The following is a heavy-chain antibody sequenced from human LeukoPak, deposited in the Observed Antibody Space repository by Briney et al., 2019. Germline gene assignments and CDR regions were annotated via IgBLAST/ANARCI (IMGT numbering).Heavy chain of an antibody. D-gene: IGHD6-13*01. CDR2: IKQDGSEK. J-gene: IGHJ3*02. Sequence: GGSLRLSCAASGFTFSSYWMSWVRQAPGKGLEWVANIKQDGSEKYYVDSVKGRFTISRDNAKNSLYLQMNSLRAEDTAVYYCARRALYSSSRNDAFDIWGQGTMVTVSS. V-gene: IGHV3-7*03. CDR3: ARRALYSSSRNDAFDI. CDR1: GFTFSSYW.